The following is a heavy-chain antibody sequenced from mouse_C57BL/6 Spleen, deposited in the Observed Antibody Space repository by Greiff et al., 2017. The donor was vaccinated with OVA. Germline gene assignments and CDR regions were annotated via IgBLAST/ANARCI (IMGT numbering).Heavy chain of an antibody. J-gene: IGHJ3*01. V-gene: IGHV1-55*01. CDR3: AREGLGIWFAY. Sequence: QVQLQQPGAELVKPGASVTMSCKASGYSFTSYWLTWVKQRPGQGLEWIGDIYPGSGSTNYNEKFKSKATLTVDTSSSTDYMQLISLTSADSAVDYCAREGLGIWFAYWGQGTLVTVAA. CDR1: GYSFTSYW. CDR2: IYPGSGST.